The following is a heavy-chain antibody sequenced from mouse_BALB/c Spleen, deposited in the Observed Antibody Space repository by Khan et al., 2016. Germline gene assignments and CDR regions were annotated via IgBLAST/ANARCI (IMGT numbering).Heavy chain of an antibody. CDR1: GYTFTNYG. CDR2: INTNTGAP. V-gene: IGHV9-3*02. J-gene: IGHJ4*01. CDR3: TRYYDNSAFDD. D-gene: IGHD2-1*01. Sequence: QIQLVQSGPELKKPGETVKISCKASGYTFTNYGVHWVKQAPGKGLKWMGWINTNTGAPTYAEEFKGRFAFSLETSASTAFLQLDNLKNEDTATYFGTRYYDNSAFDDWGQGTSVTVSS.